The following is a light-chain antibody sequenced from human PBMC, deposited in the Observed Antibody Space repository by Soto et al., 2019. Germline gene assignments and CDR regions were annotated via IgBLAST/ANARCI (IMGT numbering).Light chain of an antibody. CDR2: DAS. CDR1: QSVSSY. CDR3: QQRSNWTIT. V-gene: IGKV3-11*01. Sequence: EIVLTQSPATLSLSPGERATLSRRASQSVSSYFAWYQQKPGQDPRLLIYDASNRATGIPARFSGSGSGTDFNLTISRLETEDFAVYECQQRSNWTITFGQGTRLEIK. J-gene: IGKJ5*01.